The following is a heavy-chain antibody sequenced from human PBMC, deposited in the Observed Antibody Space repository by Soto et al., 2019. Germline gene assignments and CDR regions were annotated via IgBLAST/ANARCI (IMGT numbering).Heavy chain of an antibody. CDR2: INHSGST. V-gene: IGHV4-34*01. CDR1: EGPCVDYC. J-gene: IGHJ6*04. CDR3: ARGPSETYYYGSGSYLPRRDYYTGMDV. Sequence: AVEEGPCVDYCGRRISKNPRKGLEWIGDINHSGSTNYNPSLKSRVTISVDTSKNQFSLQLSSMTAADTAVYYCARGPSETYYYGSGSYLPRRDYYTGMDVWGEGTTVTVSS. D-gene: IGHD3-10*01.